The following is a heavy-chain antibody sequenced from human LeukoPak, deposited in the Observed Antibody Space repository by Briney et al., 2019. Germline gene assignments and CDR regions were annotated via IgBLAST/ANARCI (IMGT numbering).Heavy chain of an antibody. CDR2: INHSGST. CDR1: GGSFSGYY. J-gene: IGHJ4*02. Sequence: SETLSLTCAVYGGSFSGYYWSWIRQPPGKGLEWIGEINHSGSTNYNPSLKSRVTISVDTSKNQFSLKLSSVTAAGTAVYYCARVVPAAMGFDYWGQGTLVTVSS. CDR3: ARVVPAAMGFDY. D-gene: IGHD2-2*01. V-gene: IGHV4-34*01.